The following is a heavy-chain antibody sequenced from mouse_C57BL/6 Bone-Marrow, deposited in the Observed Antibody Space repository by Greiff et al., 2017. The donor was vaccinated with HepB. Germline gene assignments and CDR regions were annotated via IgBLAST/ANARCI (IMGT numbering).Heavy chain of an antibody. CDR2: IYPGDGDT. Sequence: VQVVESGPELVKPGASVKISCKASGYAFSSSWMNWVKQRPGKGLEWIGRIYPGDGDTNYNGKFKGKATLTADKSSSTAYMQLSSLTSEDSAVYFCATYSNLYAMDYWGQGTSVTVSS. CDR1: GYAFSSSW. V-gene: IGHV1-82*01. D-gene: IGHD2-5*01. CDR3: ATYSNLYAMDY. J-gene: IGHJ4*01.